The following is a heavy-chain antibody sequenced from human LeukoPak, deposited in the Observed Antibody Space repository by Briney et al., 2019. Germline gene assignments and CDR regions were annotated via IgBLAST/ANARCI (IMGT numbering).Heavy chain of an antibody. V-gene: IGHV3-23*01. Sequence: GGSLRLSCAASGFTFSSYAMSWVRQAPGKGLEWVSAISGSGGSTYYADSVKGRFTISRDNSKNTLYLQMNSLRAEDTAVYYCAKFSGYSYGLWSGFDPWGQGTLVTVSS. CDR3: AKFSGYSYGLWSGFDP. CDR2: ISGSGGST. CDR1: GFTFSSYA. J-gene: IGHJ5*02. D-gene: IGHD5-18*01.